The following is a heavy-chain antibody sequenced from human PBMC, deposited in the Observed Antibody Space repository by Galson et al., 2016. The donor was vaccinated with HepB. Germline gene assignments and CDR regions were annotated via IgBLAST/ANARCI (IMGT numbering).Heavy chain of an antibody. CDR2: IYYGGTH. V-gene: IGHV4-31*03. CDR1: GGSITSAGYY. Sequence: TLSLTCTVSGGSITSAGYYWNWIRQHPGKGLEWIGYIYYGGTHQFNPSLRSRLSISVDASKNQLSLRLSSVTAADTAVYYCASSGQTYYFYGLAVWGPGTTVTVSS. J-gene: IGHJ6*02. CDR3: ASSGQTYYFYGLAV. D-gene: IGHD3-10*01.